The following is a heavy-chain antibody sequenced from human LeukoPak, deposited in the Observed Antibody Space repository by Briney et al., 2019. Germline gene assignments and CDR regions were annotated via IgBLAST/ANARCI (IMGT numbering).Heavy chain of an antibody. D-gene: IGHD3-22*01. CDR2: INPNTGGT. CDR1: GHTFSGYY. CDR3: ARAPIVGLTQKNRLFWFDP. Sequence: ASVKVSCKASGHTFSGYYMHWVRQAPGQGLEWMGWINPNTGGTGSAQKFQGRVTMTRDTSISTAYMELSRLRSDDTAVYYCARAPIVGLTQKNRLFWFDPWGQGTLVTVSS. V-gene: IGHV1-2*02. J-gene: IGHJ5*02.